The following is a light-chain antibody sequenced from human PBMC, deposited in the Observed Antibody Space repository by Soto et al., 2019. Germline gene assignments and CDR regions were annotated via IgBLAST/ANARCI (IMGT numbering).Light chain of an antibody. CDR3: QQYGSSSGT. CDR1: QSISSW. CDR2: DAS. V-gene: IGKV1-5*01. J-gene: IGKJ1*01. Sequence: DIQMTQSPSTLSASVGDRVTITCRASQSISSWLAWYQQKPGQAPNLLIYDASSLESGVPSRFSGSGSGTEFTLTISSLQPDDFAVYYCQQYGSSSGTFGHGTKGDIK.